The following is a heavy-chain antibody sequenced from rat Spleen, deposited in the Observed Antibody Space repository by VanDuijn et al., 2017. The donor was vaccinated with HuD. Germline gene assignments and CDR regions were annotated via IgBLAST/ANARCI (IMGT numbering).Heavy chain of an antibody. Sequence: EVQLVESGGGLVQPGRSLKLSCAASGFTFSNHGMAWVRQAPTKGLEWVASISNSAFSIYYRDSVKGRFTISRDNGKSTLYLQMDSLRSEDTATYFCTNTMAISTSYFDYWGQGVMVTVSS. D-gene: IGHD1-9*01. CDR1: GFTFSNHG. V-gene: IGHV5-27*01. J-gene: IGHJ2*01. CDR3: TNTMAISTSYFDY. CDR2: ISNSAFSI.